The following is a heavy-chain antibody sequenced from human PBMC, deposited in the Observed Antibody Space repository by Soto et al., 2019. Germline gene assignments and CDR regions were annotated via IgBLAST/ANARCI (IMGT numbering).Heavy chain of an antibody. CDR1: GFTFSSYA. J-gene: IGHJ6*02. D-gene: IGHD6-13*01. CDR3: ARDVGLSSSWQGWGMDV. Sequence: GGSLRLSCAASGFTFSSYAMHWVRQAPGKGLEWVAVISYDGSNKYYADSVKGRFTISRDNSKNTLYLQMNSLRAEDTAVYYCARDVGLSSSWQGWGMDVWGQGTTVTVSS. CDR2: ISYDGSNK. V-gene: IGHV3-30-3*01.